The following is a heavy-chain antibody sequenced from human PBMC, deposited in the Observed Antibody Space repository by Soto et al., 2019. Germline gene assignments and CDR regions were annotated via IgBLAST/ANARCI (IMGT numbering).Heavy chain of an antibody. CDR3: ARDSYHTA. CDR1: GFSISSHW. V-gene: IGHV3-74*01. Sequence: GGSLRLSCAASGFSISSHWMYWVRQAPGKGLVWVSHIKSDQSSAIYADSVKGRFTISRDNAQNMLFLQMNSLRAEDTAVYYCARDSYHTAWGRGTLVTVSS. J-gene: IGHJ5*02. CDR2: IKSDQSSA.